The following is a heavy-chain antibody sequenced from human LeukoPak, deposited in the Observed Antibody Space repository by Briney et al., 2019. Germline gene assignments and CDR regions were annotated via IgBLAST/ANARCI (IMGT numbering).Heavy chain of an antibody. D-gene: IGHD5-24*01. CDR1: GFTFNTYT. V-gene: IGHV3-30*01. J-gene: IGHJ4*02. Sequence: GGSLRLSCAASGFTFNTYTIHWVRQAPGKGLEWVAVLSYDGSNNYYADSVKGRFTISRDNSRTTVYLQMNGLRPEDTAVYYCAKGSRWLQLGPFDYWGQGTLVTVSS. CDR3: AKGSRWLQLGPFDY. CDR2: LSYDGSNN.